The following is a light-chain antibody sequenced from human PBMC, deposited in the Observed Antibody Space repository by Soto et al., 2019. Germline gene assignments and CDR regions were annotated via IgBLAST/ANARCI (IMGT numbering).Light chain of an antibody. V-gene: IGLV1-47*01. CDR1: SSNIGTNY. CDR2: GNN. J-gene: IGLJ3*02. Sequence: QSVLTQPPSASGTPGQTVTISSSGSSSNIGTNYVFWYQHLPGTAPKLLIYGNNQRPSGVPDRFSGSRSGTSASLAISGLRPEDEADYYCAVWDDSLSGVVFGGG. CDR3: AVWDDSLSGVV.